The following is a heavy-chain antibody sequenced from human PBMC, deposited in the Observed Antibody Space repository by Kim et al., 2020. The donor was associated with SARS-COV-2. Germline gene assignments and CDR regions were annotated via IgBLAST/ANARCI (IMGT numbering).Heavy chain of an antibody. CDR2: ISYDGSNK. V-gene: IGHV3-30*04. CDR1: GFTFSSYA. D-gene: IGHD3-16*01. J-gene: IGHJ6*02. Sequence: GGSLRLSCAASGFTFSSYAMHWVRQAPGKGLEWVAVISYDGSNKYYADSVKGRFTISRDNSKNTLYLQMNSLRAEDTAVYYCARSPVGPETYYDYVWGSFPLGYSYGMDVWGQGTTVTVSS. CDR3: ARSPVGPETYYDYVWGSFPLGYSYGMDV.